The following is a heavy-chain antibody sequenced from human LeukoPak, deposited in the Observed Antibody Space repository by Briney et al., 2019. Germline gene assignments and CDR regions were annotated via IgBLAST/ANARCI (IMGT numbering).Heavy chain of an antibody. J-gene: IGHJ3*02. CDR3: AREKTLLWFGDHTVLAFDI. Sequence: GGSLRLSCAASGFTFSSYWMSWVRQAPGKGLEWVANIKQGGSEKYYVDSVKGRFTISRDNAKNSLYLQMNSLRAEDTAVYYCAREKTLLWFGDHTVLAFDIWGQGTMVTVSS. V-gene: IGHV3-7*01. CDR2: IKQGGSEK. CDR1: GFTFSSYW. D-gene: IGHD3-10*01.